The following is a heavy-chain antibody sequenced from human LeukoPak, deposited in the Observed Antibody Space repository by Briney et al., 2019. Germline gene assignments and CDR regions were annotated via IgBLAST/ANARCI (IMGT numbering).Heavy chain of an antibody. CDR1: GYTFTGYY. V-gene: IGHV1-2*06. CDR2: INPNSGGT. Sequence: GASVKVSCKASGYTFTGYYMHWVRQAPGQGLEWMGRINPNSGGTNYAQKFQGRVTMTRDTSISTAYMELSRLTSDDTAVYYCASPSYCSSTSCSPDHWGQGTLVTVSS. D-gene: IGHD2-2*01. J-gene: IGHJ5*02. CDR3: ASPSYCSSTSCSPDH.